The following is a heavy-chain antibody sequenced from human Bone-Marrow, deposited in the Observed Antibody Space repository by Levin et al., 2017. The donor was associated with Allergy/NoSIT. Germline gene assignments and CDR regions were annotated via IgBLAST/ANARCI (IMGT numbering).Heavy chain of an antibody. CDR2: IIPIFGTT. Sequence: PAASVKVSCKASGGSFSNYDISWVRQAPGQGLEWMGMIIPIFGTTNYAQKFQDRVTFTADESTSTAYMELSSLTSEDTAVYYCARGMATFTMDFDPWGQGTLVTVSS. V-gene: IGHV1-69*13. CDR1: GGSFSNYD. J-gene: IGHJ5*02. CDR3: ARGMATFTMDFDP. D-gene: IGHD5-24*01.